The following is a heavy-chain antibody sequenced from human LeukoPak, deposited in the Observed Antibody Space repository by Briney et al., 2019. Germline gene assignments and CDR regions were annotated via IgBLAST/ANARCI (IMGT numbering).Heavy chain of an antibody. V-gene: IGHV1-69*04. Sequence: GASVKVSCKASGGTFSSYAISWVRQAPGQGLEWMGRIIPILGIANYAQKFQGRVTITADKSTSTAYMELSSLRSEDTAVYYCARGMRLVPAADDAFDIWGQGIMVTVSS. CDR2: IIPILGIA. CDR3: ARGMRLVPAADDAFDI. CDR1: GGTFSSYA. D-gene: IGHD2-2*01. J-gene: IGHJ3*02.